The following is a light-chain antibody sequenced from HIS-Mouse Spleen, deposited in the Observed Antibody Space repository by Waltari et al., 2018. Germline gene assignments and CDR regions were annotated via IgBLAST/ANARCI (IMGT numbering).Light chain of an antibody. Sequence: QSALTQPRSVSVSPGQSVTISCTGTSSDVGGYNDVSWSQQHPGKAPKLMIYDVSKRPSGVPDRFSGSKSGNTASLTISGLQAEDEADYYCCSYAGSYTYVFGTGTKVTVL. V-gene: IGLV2-11*01. CDR3: CSYAGSYTYV. CDR1: SSDVGGYND. J-gene: IGLJ1*01. CDR2: DVS.